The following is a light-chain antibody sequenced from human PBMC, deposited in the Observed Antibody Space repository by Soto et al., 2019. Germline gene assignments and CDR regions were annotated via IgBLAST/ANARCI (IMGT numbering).Light chain of an antibody. CDR3: QRRHNWPLT. CDR2: GAS. J-gene: IGKJ2*01. CDR1: QSINSE. Sequence: EIVMTQSPATLSLSPGERAALSCRASQSINSELAWYQQKPGQPPRLLIYGASTRATGVPARFTGSESGSEFTLTISGLQSEDFAVYYCQRRHNWPLTFGQGTRLEI. V-gene: IGKV3-15*01.